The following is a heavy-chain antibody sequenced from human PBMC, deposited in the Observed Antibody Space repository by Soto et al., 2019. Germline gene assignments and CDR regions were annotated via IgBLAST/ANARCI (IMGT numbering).Heavy chain of an antibody. J-gene: IGHJ4*02. CDR1: SDSISGLY. CDR3: ARASQCKSYFDCFAWLDY. CDR2: IYSSGET. D-gene: IGHD3-9*01. Sequence: SETLSLTCTVPSDSISGLYWTWIRQPAGKGLEWIGRIYSSGETNYNPSLTGRVIMSLDTSKNQFSLNLTSVTAADTAVYYCARASQCKSYFDCFAWLDYWGQGTLVTVSS. V-gene: IGHV4-4*07.